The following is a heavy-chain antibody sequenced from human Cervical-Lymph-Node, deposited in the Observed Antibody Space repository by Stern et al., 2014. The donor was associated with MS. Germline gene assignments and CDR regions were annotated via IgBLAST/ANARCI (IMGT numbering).Heavy chain of an antibody. J-gene: IGHJ2*01. CDR1: GYTFTSSG. CDR3: ARDTAQVASWYFDL. V-gene: IGHV1-18*01. Sequence: QLVQSGVEVKKPGASVKVSCKASGYTFTSSGITWVRQAPGQGLDWMGWINTYNGDTNYAQKLQGRVTMTTDTSTTTAHMEVRSLRYDDTAVYYCARDTAQVASWYFDLWGCGTLVTVSS. D-gene: IGHD2-21*02. CDR2: INTYNGDT.